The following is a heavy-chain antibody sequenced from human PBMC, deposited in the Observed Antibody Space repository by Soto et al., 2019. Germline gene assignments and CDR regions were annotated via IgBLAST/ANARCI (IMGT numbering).Heavy chain of an antibody. V-gene: IGHV4-34*01. CDR1: GGSFSGYY. CDR2: INHSGST. J-gene: IGHJ4*02. Sequence: SETLSLTCAVYGGSFSGYYWTWIRQPPGTGLEWIGEINHSGSTNYNPSLKSRVTISVDTSKNQFSLKLTSVTAADTAVYYCAAGGGLPRYYLGQGTLVTVSS. D-gene: IGHD5-12*01. CDR3: AAGGGLPRYY.